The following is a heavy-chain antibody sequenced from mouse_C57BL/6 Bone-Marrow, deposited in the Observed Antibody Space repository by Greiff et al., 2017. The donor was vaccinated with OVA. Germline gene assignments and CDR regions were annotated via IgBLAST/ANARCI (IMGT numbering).Heavy chain of an antibody. V-gene: IGHV1-19*01. CDR3: ARRDYYGRGWYFDV. CDR2: INPYNGGT. D-gene: IGHD1-1*01. J-gene: IGHJ1*03. Sequence: DVQLQESGPVLVKPGASVKMSCKASGYTFTDYYMNWVKQSHGKSLEWIGVINPYNGGTSYNQKFKGKATLTVDKSSSTAYMELNSLTSEDSAVYYCARRDYYGRGWYFDVWGTGTTVTVSS. CDR1: GYTFTDYY.